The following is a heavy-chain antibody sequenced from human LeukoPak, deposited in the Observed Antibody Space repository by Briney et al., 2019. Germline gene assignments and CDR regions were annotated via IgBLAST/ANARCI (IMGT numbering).Heavy chain of an antibody. CDR1: GGSFSGYY. J-gene: IGHJ4*02. CDR2: INHRGSS. V-gene: IGHV4-34*01. D-gene: IGHD2-15*01. CDR3: ARDKFCSDTGSCNIGLFDF. Sequence: PSETLSLTCGVFGGSFSGYYWTWLRQPPGKGLEWIGQINHRGSSHYNPSLRSRVTISVDTSKTQFSLKLTFVTAAVTAVYYCARDKFCSDTGSCNIGLFDFWGQGALVTVSS.